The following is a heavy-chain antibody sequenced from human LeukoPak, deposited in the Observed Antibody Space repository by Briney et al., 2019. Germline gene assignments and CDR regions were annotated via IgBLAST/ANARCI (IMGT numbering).Heavy chain of an antibody. V-gene: IGHV1-2*02. Sequence: ASVKVSCKASGFTFTDHYMHWVRQAPGQGLEWMGWINGKRGDTNYAQNFQDRVTMTRDTSTSTVYMELSRLAVDDTAVYYCARDHDWGVDYWGQGTLVTVSS. D-gene: IGHD7-27*01. CDR3: ARDHDWGVDY. CDR1: GFTFTDHY. CDR2: INGKRGDT. J-gene: IGHJ4*02.